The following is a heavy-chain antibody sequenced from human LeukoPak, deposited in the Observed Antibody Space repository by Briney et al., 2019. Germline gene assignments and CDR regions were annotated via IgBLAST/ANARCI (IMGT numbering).Heavy chain of an antibody. CDR1: GGSISSYY. CDR2: IYYSGST. CDR3: ARDPSPFYSGSYLGFDP. D-gene: IGHD1-26*01. Sequence: SETLSLTCTVSGGSISSYYWSWIRQPPGKGLEWIGYIYYSGSTNYNPSLKSRVTISVDTSKNQFSLKLSSVTAADTAMYYCARDPSPFYSGSYLGFDPWGQGTLVTVSS. V-gene: IGHV4-59*01. J-gene: IGHJ5*02.